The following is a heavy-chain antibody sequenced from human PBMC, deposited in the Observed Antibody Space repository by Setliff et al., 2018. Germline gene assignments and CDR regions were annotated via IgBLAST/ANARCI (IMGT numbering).Heavy chain of an antibody. CDR3: ARTSASSSHFEY. CDR1: VFSLNTTGMR. V-gene: IGHV2-70*04. CDR2: IDWDDDK. D-gene: IGHD6-13*01. J-gene: IGHJ4*02. Sequence: GATLVNASQILPQTRTFSVFSLNTTGMRVSWIRQPPGKALEWLARIDWDDDKFYSTSLKTRLTISNDTSKEQVVLTMTNMDPVDTATYYCARTSASSSHFEYWRPGTLVTVSS.